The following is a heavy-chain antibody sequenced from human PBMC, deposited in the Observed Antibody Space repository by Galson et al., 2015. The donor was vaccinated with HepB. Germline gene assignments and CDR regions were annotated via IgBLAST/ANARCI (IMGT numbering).Heavy chain of an antibody. J-gene: IGHJ4*02. CDR1: GFTFSSYW. Sequence: SLRLSCAASGFTFSSYWMSWVRQAPGKGLEWVANIKQDGSEKYYVDSVKGRFTISRDNAKNSLYLQMNSLRAEDTAVYYCAGDAMGGIAAAGIFDYWGQGTLVTVSS. CDR3: AGDAMGGIAAAGIFDY. CDR2: IKQDGSEK. D-gene: IGHD6-13*01. V-gene: IGHV3-7*01.